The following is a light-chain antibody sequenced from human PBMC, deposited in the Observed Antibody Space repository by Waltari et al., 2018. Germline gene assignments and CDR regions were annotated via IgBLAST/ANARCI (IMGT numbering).Light chain of an antibody. CDR2: DVS. CDR3: FSYAGSNSFA. Sequence: QSALTQPASVSGSPGQSITVSCIGTSNAIGRYIFVPWFHQHPGRAPKLMIYDVSERPLGVSNRFSGSKSGNTASLTISGLQAEDEADYYCFSYAGSNSFAFGGGTRVTVL. J-gene: IGLJ2*01. V-gene: IGLV2-23*02. CDR1: SNAIGRYIF.